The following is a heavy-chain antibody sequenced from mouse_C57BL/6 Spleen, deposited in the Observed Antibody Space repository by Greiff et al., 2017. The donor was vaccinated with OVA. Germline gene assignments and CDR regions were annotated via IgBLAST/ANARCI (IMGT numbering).Heavy chain of an antibody. Sequence: EVMLVESGGGLVQPGGSMKLSCVASGFTFSNYWMNWVRQSPETGLEWVAQIRLKSDNYATHYAESVKGRFTISRDDSKSSVYLQMNNLRAEDTGIYYCTPLGYAMDYWGQGTSVTVSS. CDR1: GFTFSNYW. CDR2: IRLKSDNYAT. CDR3: TPLGYAMDY. V-gene: IGHV6-3*01. J-gene: IGHJ4*01.